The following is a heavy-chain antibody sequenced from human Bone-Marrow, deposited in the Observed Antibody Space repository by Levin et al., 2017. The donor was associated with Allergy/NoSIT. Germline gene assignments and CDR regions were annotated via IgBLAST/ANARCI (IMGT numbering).Heavy chain of an antibody. Sequence: SETLSLTCTVSGGSISSSSYYWGWIRQPPGKGLEWIGSIYYGGSTYYNPSLKSRVTISVDTSKNQFSLRLSSVTAADTAVYYCARHARDHYYSYHYMDVWGKGTTVTVSS. CDR3: ARHARDHYYSYHYMDV. J-gene: IGHJ6*03. CDR2: IYYGGST. V-gene: IGHV4-39*01. CDR1: GGSISSSSYY.